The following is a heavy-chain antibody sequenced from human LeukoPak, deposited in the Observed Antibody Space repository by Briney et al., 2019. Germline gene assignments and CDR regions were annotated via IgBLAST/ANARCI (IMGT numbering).Heavy chain of an antibody. CDR2: LSYDGSNK. Sequence: GGSLRLSWPALELTLISYGMPGFGQAPGKGLDGVAFLSYDGSNKYYADSVKGRFTISRDNSKNTLYLQMNSLRAEDTAVYYCAKVTYDSSGYYYGLPDYWGQGTLVTVSS. J-gene: IGHJ4*02. CDR1: ELTLISYG. D-gene: IGHD3-22*01. CDR3: AKVTYDSSGYYYGLPDY. V-gene: IGHV3-30*18.